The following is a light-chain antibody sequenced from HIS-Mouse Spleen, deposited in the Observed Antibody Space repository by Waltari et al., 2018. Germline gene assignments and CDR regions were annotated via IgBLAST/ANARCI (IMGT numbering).Light chain of an antibody. V-gene: IGLV2-11*01. CDR2: DVS. J-gene: IGLJ3*02. CDR1: SSDVGGYNY. CDR3: CSYAGSYNWV. Sequence: QSALTQPRSVSGSPGQSVTISCTGTSSDVGGYNYVSWYQQHPGKAPKLMLDDVSKRPSGGPDRFSGSKSGNTASLTISGLQAEDEADYYCCSYAGSYNWVFGGGTKLTVL.